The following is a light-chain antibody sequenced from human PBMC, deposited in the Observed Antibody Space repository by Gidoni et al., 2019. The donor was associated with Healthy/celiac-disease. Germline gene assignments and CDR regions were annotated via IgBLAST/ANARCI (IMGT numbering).Light chain of an antibody. J-gene: IGKJ4*01. V-gene: IGKV4-1*01. CDR2: WAS. Sequence: SLARSLGERSTINRKSSQSGLYSYNNKNYLAWYQQKPGQPPRLLIYWASTRESGVPDRFSGSGSGTDYTLTISSLQAEDVAVYYCQQYYSTPPTFGGGTKVEIK. CDR1: QSGLYSYNNKNY. CDR3: QQYYSTPPT.